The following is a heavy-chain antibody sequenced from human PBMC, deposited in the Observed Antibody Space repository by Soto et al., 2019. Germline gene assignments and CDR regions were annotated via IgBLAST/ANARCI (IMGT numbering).Heavy chain of an antibody. CDR2: TAPSDSST. D-gene: IGHD4-4*01. J-gene: IGHJ6*02. Sequence: GESLKISCKGFGYSSDNYRITWVRQVPGKGLEWMGKTAPSDSSTNYSPAFEGHVTISFDKSITTAYLQWSSLNASDTAMYYCARLGHDYSNSGMDVWGQGTTVTVSS. CDR1: GYSSDNYR. V-gene: IGHV5-10-1*01. CDR3: ARLGHDYSNSGMDV.